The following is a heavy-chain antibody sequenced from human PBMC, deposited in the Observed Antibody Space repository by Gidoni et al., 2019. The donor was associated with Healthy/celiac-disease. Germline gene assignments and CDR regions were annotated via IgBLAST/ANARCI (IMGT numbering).Heavy chain of an antibody. D-gene: IGHD2-2*01. Sequence: QLQLQESGPGLVKPSETLSLTCTVSGGSISSRSYYWGWIRQPPGKGLEWIGSIYYSGSTYYNPSLKSRVTISVDTSKNQFSLKLSSVTAADTAVYYCARLRYCSSTSCRPSWFDPWGQGTLVTVSS. CDR3: ARLRYCSSTSCRPSWFDP. CDR1: GGSISSRSYY. CDR2: IYYSGST. J-gene: IGHJ5*02. V-gene: IGHV4-39*01.